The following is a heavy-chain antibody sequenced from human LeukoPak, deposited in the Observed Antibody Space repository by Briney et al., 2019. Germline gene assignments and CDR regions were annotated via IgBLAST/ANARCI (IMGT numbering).Heavy chain of an antibody. D-gene: IGHD1-26*01. CDR1: GGSIRSGGYY. V-gene: IGHV4-31*03. CDR3: ARVIVGATTGLFDY. CDR2: IYYSGNT. Sequence: SQTLSLTCTVSGGSIRSGGYYWSWIPQRPGKGLEWIGYIYYSGNTYYNPSLQSRLTISVDTSKNQFSLKLSSVTAADTAVYYCARVIVGATTGLFDYWGQGTLVTVSS. J-gene: IGHJ4*02.